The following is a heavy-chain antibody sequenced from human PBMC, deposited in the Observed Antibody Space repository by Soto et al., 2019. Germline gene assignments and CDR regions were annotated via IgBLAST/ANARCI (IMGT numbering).Heavy chain of an antibody. V-gene: IGHV4-4*07. CDR3: ALESYARGSYFFFEV. Sequence: QVHLQESGPGLVKPTETLSLICSVSGASIRSFSWAWVRQPAGQGLEWIGRIYMRGSPDYSASLESRATMSLDMSRNQVSLRLTSVSDADTGLYSCALESYARGSYFFFEVWGQGKQVTVS. CDR2: IYMRGSP. J-gene: IGHJ4*02. D-gene: IGHD3-10*01. CDR1: GASIRSFS.